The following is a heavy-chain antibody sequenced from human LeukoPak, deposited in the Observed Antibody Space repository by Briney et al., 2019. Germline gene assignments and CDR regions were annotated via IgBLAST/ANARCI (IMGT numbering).Heavy chain of an antibody. V-gene: IGHV3-49*03. CDR2: IRSKAYGGTT. J-gene: IGHJ6*02. CDR3: TRDGHYDFWSGYSSSLIYYYYGMDV. CDR1: GFTFGDYA. Sequence: GGSLRLSCTASGFTFGDYAMSWFRQAPGKGLEWVGFIRSKAYGGTTEYAASVKGRFTISRDDSKSIAYLQMNSLKTEDTAVYYCTRDGHYDFWSGYSSSLIYYYYGMDVWGQGTTVTVSS. D-gene: IGHD3-3*01.